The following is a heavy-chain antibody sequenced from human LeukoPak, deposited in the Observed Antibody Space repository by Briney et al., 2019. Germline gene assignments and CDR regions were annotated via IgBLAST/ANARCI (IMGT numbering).Heavy chain of an antibody. D-gene: IGHD5-24*01. V-gene: IGHV4-61*02. CDR3: ARDGYNYGGAFDI. CDR2: IYTSGST. J-gene: IGHJ3*02. CDR1: GGSISSGSYY. Sequence: SETLSLTCTVSGGSISSGSYYWSWIRQPAGKGLEWIGRIYTSGSTNYNPSLTSRVTISVDTSKNQFSLKLSSVTAADTAVYYCARDGYNYGGAFDIWGQGTMVTVSS.